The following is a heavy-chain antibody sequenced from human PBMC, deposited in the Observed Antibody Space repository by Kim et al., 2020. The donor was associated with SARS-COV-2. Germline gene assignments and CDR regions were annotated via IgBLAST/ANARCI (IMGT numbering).Heavy chain of an antibody. J-gene: IGHJ4*02. D-gene: IGHD6-19*01. V-gene: IGHV3-7*01. CDR3: SDGMAGAV. CDR2: IKQDGSEK. CDR1: GFTFSSYW. Sequence: GGSLRLSCVASGFTFSSYWMSWVRQAPGKGLEWVANIKQDGSEKYYVDSVKGRFTISRDNAKNSLYLQMNSLRAEDTAVYYCSDGMAGAVWGQGTLVTVSS.